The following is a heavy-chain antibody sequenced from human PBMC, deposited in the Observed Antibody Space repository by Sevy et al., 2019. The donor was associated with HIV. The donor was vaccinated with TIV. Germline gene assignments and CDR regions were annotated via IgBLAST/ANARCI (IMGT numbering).Heavy chain of an antibody. D-gene: IGHD6-6*01. V-gene: IGHV3-30*02. CDR3: AKVRQLVSYYYYGMDV. J-gene: IGHJ6*02. CDR1: GFTFSSYG. Sequence: GGSLRLSCAASGFTFSSYGMHWVRQAPGKGLEWVAFIRYDGSNKYYADSVKGRFTISRDNSKNMLYLQMNSLRAEDTAVYYCAKVRQLVSYYYYGMDVWGQGTTVTVSS. CDR2: IRYDGSNK.